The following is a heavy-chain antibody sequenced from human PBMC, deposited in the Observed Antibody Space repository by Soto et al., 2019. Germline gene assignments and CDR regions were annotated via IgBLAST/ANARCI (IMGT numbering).Heavy chain of an antibody. J-gene: IGHJ6*02. D-gene: IGHD3-22*01. Sequence: PGGSLRLSWVASGFTFSSYWMSWVRQAPGKGLEWVANINQDGSEKYYMDSVKGRFTISRDNAKNSLLLQLNSLRAEDTAVYYCARDRGRPDLRVPHYYDSSALDFGMDVWGQGPTVTVSS. V-gene: IGHV3-7*01. CDR1: GFTFSSYW. CDR3: ARDRGRPDLRVPHYYDSSALDFGMDV. CDR2: INQDGSEK.